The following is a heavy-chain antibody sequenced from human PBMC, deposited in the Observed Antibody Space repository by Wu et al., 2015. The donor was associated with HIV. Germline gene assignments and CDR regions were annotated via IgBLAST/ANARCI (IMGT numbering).Heavy chain of an antibody. D-gene: IGHD6-13*01. Sequence: QVQLAQSGAEVKKPGSSVKVFCKASGGSFTNYIVTWVRQAPGQGLEWMGGIIPLFPTPNYAQKFQGRVTITADMSTSTTYMELGSLRSDDTAIYYCAHARDYSSSWPLDYWGQGTLVTVSS. CDR3: AHARDYSSSWPLDY. V-gene: IGHV1-69*14. CDR2: IIPLFPTP. CDR1: GGSFTNYI. J-gene: IGHJ4*02.